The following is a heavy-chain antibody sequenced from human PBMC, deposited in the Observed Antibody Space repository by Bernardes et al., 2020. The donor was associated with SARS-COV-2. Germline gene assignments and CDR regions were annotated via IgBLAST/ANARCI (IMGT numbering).Heavy chain of an antibody. J-gene: IGHJ4*02. CDR3: ARIDEETGRDY. Sequence: GGSLRLSCAASGFTLSDFAMSWVRQTPGKGLEWVSGSGGGGAGTYYADFVKGRFTISRDNSKNTLFLQMNSLRAEDTAVYYCARIDEETGRDYWGQGTLVTVSS. V-gene: IGHV3-23*01. CDR2: SGGGGAGT. D-gene: IGHD1-26*01. CDR1: GFTLSDFA.